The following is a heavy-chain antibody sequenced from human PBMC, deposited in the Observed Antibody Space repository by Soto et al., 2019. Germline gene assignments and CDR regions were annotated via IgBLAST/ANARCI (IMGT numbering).Heavy chain of an antibody. Sequence: GASLTLGTTASGFSCPRYAMTCVREGAGMRMEWVSALRVSGGSKYYVEAVNGRFIIAIANSKNTVYLHLTSLRAEDTDVYYCAKDKSSIVLMVYSDYWGQGTLVTVSS. J-gene: IGHJ4*02. CDR3: AKDKSSIVLMVYSDY. CDR1: GFSCPRYA. V-gene: IGHV3-23*01. D-gene: IGHD2-8*01. CDR2: LRVSGGSK.